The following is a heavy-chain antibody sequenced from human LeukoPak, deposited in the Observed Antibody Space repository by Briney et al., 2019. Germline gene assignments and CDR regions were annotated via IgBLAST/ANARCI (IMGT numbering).Heavy chain of an antibody. V-gene: IGHV4-30-2*01. D-gene: IGHD6-6*01. CDR2: IYHSGST. CDR3: AREPSEYSSSSDFDY. CDR1: GGSISSGGYY. J-gene: IGHJ4*02. Sequence: SQTLSLTCTVSGGSISSGGYYWSWIRQPPGKGLEWIGYIYHSGSTYYNPSLKSRVTISVDRSKNQFSLKLSSVTAADTAVYYCAREPSEYSSSSDFDYWGQGTLVTVSS.